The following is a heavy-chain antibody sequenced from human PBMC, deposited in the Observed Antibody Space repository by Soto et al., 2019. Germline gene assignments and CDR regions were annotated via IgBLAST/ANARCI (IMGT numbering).Heavy chain of an antibody. Sequence: ASVKVSCKASGYTFTSYDINWVRQATGQGLEWMGWMNPNSGNTGYAQKFQGRVTMTRNTSISTAYMELSSLRSEDTAVYYCARGYYYGSGSYVNYYYYGMDVWGQGTTVTV. CDR3: ARGYYYGSGSYVNYYYYGMDV. J-gene: IGHJ6*02. V-gene: IGHV1-8*01. D-gene: IGHD3-10*01. CDR2: MNPNSGNT. CDR1: GYTFTSYD.